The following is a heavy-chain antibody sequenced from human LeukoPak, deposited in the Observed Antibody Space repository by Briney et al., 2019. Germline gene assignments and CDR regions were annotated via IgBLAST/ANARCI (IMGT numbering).Heavy chain of an antibody. Sequence: GGSRRLSCAASGFTFSTYAMTWVHQAPGKGLEWVASINPDGNKKYSADSVKGRFTISRDNAENSLYLQMNSLRVEDTTFYYCARDLAYSRLDYWGQGMLVTVSS. V-gene: IGHV3-7*01. CDR2: INPDGNKK. CDR1: GFTFSTYA. J-gene: IGHJ4*02. D-gene: IGHD5-18*01. CDR3: ARDLAYSRLDY.